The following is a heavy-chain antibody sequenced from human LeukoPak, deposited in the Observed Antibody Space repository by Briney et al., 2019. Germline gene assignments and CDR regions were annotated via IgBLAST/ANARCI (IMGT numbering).Heavy chain of an antibody. CDR1: GFTFSSYE. V-gene: IGHV3-48*03. CDR3: ARAENNWNYVLDY. CDR2: ISSSGSTI. D-gene: IGHD1-7*01. J-gene: IGHJ4*02. Sequence: GGSLRLSCAASGFTFSSYEMNWVRQAPGKGLEWVSYISSSGSTIYYADSVKGRFTISRDNAKNSLSLQMNSLRAEDTAVYYCARAENNWNYVLDYWGQGTLVTVSS.